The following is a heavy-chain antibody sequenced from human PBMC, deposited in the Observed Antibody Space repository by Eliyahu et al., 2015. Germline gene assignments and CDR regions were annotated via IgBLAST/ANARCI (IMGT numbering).Heavy chain of an antibody. CDR3: ARIQPHISSPGFDY. CDR1: GFSLNTDEGMC. CDR2: IDWKNDK. V-gene: IGHV2-70*01. Sequence: QVTLRESGPALVRPTETLTLTCSFSGFSLNTDEGMCVGWIRQPPGKALEWLAVIDWKNDKSYSPSLRTRLSISKDNSKKQVVLTMTDLDPLDTATYYCARIQPHISSPGFDYWGPGILVTVSS. D-gene: IGHD6-6*01. J-gene: IGHJ4*02.